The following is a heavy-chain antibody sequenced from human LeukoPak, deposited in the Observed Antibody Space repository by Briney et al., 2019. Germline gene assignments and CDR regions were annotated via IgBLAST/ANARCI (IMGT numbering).Heavy chain of an antibody. D-gene: IGHD3-16*02. CDR3: ARYDVWGTYRAFDY. CDR1: GGSISSGSYY. CDR2: IYTSGST. J-gene: IGHJ4*02. Sequence: SQTLSLTCTVSGGSISSGSYYWSWIRQPAGKGLEWIGRIYTSGSTNYNPSLKSRVTISVDTSKNQFSLKLSSVTAADTAVYYCARYDVWGTYRAFDYWSQGTLVTVSS. V-gene: IGHV4-61*02.